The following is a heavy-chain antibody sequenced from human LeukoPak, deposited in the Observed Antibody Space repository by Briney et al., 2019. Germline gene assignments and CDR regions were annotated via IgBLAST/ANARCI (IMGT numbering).Heavy chain of an antibody. CDR1: GGSISSSSYS. Sequence: SETLSLTCTVSGGSISSSSYSWGWIRQPPGKGLEWIGSIYYSGSTYYNPSLKSRVTISVDTSKNQFSLKLSSVTAADTAVNYCARRLRRVVPAAKDGMDVWGQGTTVTVSS. J-gene: IGHJ6*02. CDR2: IYYSGST. CDR3: ARRLRRVVPAAKDGMDV. D-gene: IGHD2-2*01. V-gene: IGHV4-39*01.